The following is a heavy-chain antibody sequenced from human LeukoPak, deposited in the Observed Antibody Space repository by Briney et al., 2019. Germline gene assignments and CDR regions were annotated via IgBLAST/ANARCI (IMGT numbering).Heavy chain of an antibody. CDR2: IYPGDSDT. CDR3: ARGRGGFSGYENFDY. Sequence: ESLKISCIASRYTFRNFWIGCVRQKSGKGLEFMGVIYPGDSDTTYSPSFQGQVTVSADRSIRTTYLQWTSLEASDSAIYYCARGRGGFSGYENFDYWGQGTMVTVS. D-gene: IGHD5-12*01. V-gene: IGHV5-51*01. J-gene: IGHJ4*02. CDR1: RYTFRNFW.